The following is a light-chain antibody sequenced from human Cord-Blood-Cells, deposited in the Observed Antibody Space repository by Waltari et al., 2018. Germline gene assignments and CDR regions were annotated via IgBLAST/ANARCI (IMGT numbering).Light chain of an antibody. CDR2: DVS. Sequence: QSALTQPRSVFGSPGQSVTISCTGTRSDVGGCNYVSWYQQHPGKSPKLMIYDVSKRPSGGPEPFSGSKSGNTAPLTISGLQAEDEADYYCCSYAGSLWVFGGGTKLTVL. J-gene: IGLJ3*02. V-gene: IGLV2-11*01. CDR3: CSYAGSLWV. CDR1: RSDVGGCNY.